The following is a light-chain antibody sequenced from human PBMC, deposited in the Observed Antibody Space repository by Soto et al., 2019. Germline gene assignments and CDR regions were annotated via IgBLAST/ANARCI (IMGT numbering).Light chain of an antibody. CDR1: SSDVGGYNY. CDR3: SSYTSSSTLV. J-gene: IGLJ2*01. CDR2: DVS. V-gene: IGLV2-14*01. Sequence: QSALTQPTSVSGSPGQSITISCTGTSSDVGGYNYVSWYQQHTGKAPKLMIYDVSNRPSGVSNRFSGSKSGNTASLTISGLRAEDEADYYCSSYTSSSTLVFGGGTKVTVL.